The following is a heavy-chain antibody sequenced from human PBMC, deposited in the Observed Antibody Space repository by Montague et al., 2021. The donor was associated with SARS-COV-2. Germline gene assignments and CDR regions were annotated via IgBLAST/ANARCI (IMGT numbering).Heavy chain of an antibody. V-gene: IGHV4-39*07. CDR2: MYFSGST. D-gene: IGHD3-10*01. CDR1: GGSISSSNYY. J-gene: IGHJ6*02. CDR3: ARHEIVLQGVTRGLDV. Sequence: SETLSLTCTVSGGSISSSNYYWGWIRQPPGKGLEWIGNMYFSGSTYYNPSLKSRVTIPIDTSKNQFSLKLSSVTAADTAVYYCARHEIVLQGVTRGLDVWGQGTTVTVSS.